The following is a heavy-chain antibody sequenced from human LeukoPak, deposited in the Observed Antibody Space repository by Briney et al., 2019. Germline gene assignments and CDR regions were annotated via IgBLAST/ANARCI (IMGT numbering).Heavy chain of an antibody. CDR3: AKTGIAARGRYYYYMGV. D-gene: IGHD6-6*01. J-gene: IGHJ6*03. CDR1: GFTFDDYA. Sequence: GGSLRLSCAASGFTFDDYAMHWVRQAPGKGLEWVSGISWNSGSIGYADSVKGRFTISRDNAKNSLYLQMNSLRAEDTAVYYCAKTGIAARGRYYYYMGVWGKGTTVTVSS. V-gene: IGHV3-9*01. CDR2: ISWNSGSI.